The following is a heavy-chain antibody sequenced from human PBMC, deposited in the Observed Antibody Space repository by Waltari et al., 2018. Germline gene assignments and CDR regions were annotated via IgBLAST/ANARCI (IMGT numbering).Heavy chain of an antibody. CDR3: ARDRIGGIAAAGPDAFDI. CDR1: GGSISSGSYY. J-gene: IGHJ3*02. V-gene: IGHV4-61*09. CDR2: IYTSGST. D-gene: IGHD6-13*01. Sequence: QVQLQESGPGLVKPSQTLSLTCTVSGGSISSGSYYWSWIRPPAGKGLEWIGYIYTSGSTNYNPSLKSRVTISVDTSKNQFSLKLSSVTAADTAVYYCARDRIGGIAAAGPDAFDIWGQGTMVTVSS.